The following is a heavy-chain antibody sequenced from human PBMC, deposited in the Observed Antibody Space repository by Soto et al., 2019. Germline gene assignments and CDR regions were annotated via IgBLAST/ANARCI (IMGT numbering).Heavy chain of an antibody. CDR2: MSTNNGNT. J-gene: IGHJ4*02. V-gene: IGHV1-8*01. CDR1: GYTFTSYD. D-gene: IGHD4-17*01. CDR3: ATFYGDWYYFDY. Sequence: ASVKVSCKASGYTFTSYDINWVRQATGQGLEWMGWMSTNNGNTGYAQKFQGRVTMTKNTSTDTAYMELSSLRSEDTAVYYCATFYGDWYYFDYWGQGTLVTVSS.